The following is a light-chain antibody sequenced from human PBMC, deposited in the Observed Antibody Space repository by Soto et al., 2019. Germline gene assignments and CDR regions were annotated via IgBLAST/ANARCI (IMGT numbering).Light chain of an antibody. Sequence: ETVMTQSPATLSVSPGDRATLSCRASQSVGSDLAWYQQKRGQAPRLLIYGASTRATAIPSRFSGSASGTEFTLTISGLQSEDFAVYYWQPDKNWPPNTFGQGTRLEIK. CDR1: QSVGSD. V-gene: IGKV3-15*01. CDR3: QPDKNWPPNT. J-gene: IGKJ5*01. CDR2: GAS.